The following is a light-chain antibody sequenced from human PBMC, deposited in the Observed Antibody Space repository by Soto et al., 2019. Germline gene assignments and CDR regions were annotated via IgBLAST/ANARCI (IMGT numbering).Light chain of an antibody. CDR3: QQYAASPRT. Sequence: EIVLTQSPGTLSLSPGDRATLSCRVNQNINSPYLAWYQHKPGQAPRLLVFGTSSRATGIPDRFSGSRSGTDFTLTIQRLEPEDFALYYCQQYAASPRTFGQGTQVEVK. CDR2: GTS. J-gene: IGKJ1*01. CDR1: QNINSPY. V-gene: IGKV3-20*01.